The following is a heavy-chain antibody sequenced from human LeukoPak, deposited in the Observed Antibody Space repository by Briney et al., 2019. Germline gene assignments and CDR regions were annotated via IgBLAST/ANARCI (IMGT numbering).Heavy chain of an antibody. CDR2: ISAYNGKT. J-gene: IGHJ6*02. V-gene: IGHV1-18*01. CDR3: ARALRGVVAAVDYYGMDV. Sequence: GASVKVSCKASGYTFTSYGISWVRQAPGQGLEGMGWISAYNGKTNYAQKLQGRVTMSTDTSTSTAYMELRSLRSDDTAVYYCARALRGVVAAVDYYGMDVWGQGTTVTVSS. D-gene: IGHD2-15*01. CDR1: GYTFTSYG.